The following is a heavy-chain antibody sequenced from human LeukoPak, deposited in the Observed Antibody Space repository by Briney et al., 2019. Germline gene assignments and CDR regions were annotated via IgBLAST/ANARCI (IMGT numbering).Heavy chain of an antibody. D-gene: IGHD2-2*01. Sequence: SETLSLTCTVSGGSISSYYWSWIRQPPGKGLEWIGYIYYSGSTNYNPSLKSRVTISVDTSKNQFSLKLSSVTAADTAVYYCARVYQYYYYYYMDVWGKGTTVTVSS. V-gene: IGHV4-59*01. CDR3: ARVYQYYYYYYMDV. CDR2: IYYSGST. J-gene: IGHJ6*03. CDR1: GGSISSYY.